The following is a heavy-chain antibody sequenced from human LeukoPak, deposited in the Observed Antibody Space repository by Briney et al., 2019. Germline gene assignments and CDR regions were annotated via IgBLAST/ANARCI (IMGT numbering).Heavy chain of an antibody. D-gene: IGHD3-16*02. CDR3: ARAGGYPPYYYHYMDV. CDR2: IIPIFGTA. V-gene: IGHV1-69*05. J-gene: IGHJ6*03. Sequence: GASVKVSCKASGGTFSSYAISWVRQAPGQGLEWMGGIIPIFGTANYAQKFQGRVTITTDESTSTAYMELSSLRSEDTAVYYCARAGGYPPYYYHYMDVWGKGTTVTVSS. CDR1: GGTFSSYA.